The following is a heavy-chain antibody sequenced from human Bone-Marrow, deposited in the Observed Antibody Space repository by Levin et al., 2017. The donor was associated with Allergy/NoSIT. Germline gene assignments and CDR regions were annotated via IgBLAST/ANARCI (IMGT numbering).Heavy chain of an antibody. CDR1: GGSISSDDDY. CDR2: IYYSGFT. Sequence: SETLSLTCTVSGGSISSDDDYWTWIRQSPGKGLEWIGNIYYSGFTYYNPSLKSRVTMSADTSKNQFSLNLRSVTAADTAMYFCARVFFGSGSHHDRGLDVWGQGTTVTVSS. V-gene: IGHV4-30-4*08. J-gene: IGHJ6*02. CDR3: ARVFFGSGSHHDRGLDV. D-gene: IGHD3-10*01.